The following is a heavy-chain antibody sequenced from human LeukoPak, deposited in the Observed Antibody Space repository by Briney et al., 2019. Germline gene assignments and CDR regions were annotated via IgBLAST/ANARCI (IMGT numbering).Heavy chain of an antibody. Sequence: PSETLSLTCAVSGYSISSGYYWGWVRQAPGKGLEWIGSIYHTGSTDYNPSLKSRLTISVDMSKNQFSLNLRSVTAADTAVYYCARDKDDYVWRTYRWWGQGMLVTVSS. CDR1: GYSISSGYY. CDR3: ARDKDDYVWRTYRW. J-gene: IGHJ4*02. D-gene: IGHD3-16*02. V-gene: IGHV4-38-2*01. CDR2: IYHTGST.